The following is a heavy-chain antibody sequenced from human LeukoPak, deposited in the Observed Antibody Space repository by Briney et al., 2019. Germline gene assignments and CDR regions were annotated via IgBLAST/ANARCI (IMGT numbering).Heavy chain of an antibody. D-gene: IGHD2-2*01. J-gene: IGHJ4*02. V-gene: IGHV3-74*01. Sequence: GGSLRLSCAASGNYWMHWVRQAPGKGLVWVSHINSDGSWTSYADSVRGRFTISKDNAKNTVYLQMNNLRAEDTAVYYCVSFYETYWGRGTLVTVSS. CDR2: INSDGSWT. CDR1: GNYW. CDR3: VSFYETY.